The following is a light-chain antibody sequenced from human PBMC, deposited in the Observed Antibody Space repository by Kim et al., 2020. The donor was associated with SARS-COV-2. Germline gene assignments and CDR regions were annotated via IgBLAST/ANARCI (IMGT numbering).Light chain of an antibody. Sequence: GKMVTISSCGSSYSIASNTVNWYQQLPGTAPKVLIYSNNQRPSGVPDRFSGSKSGTSASLAISGLQSEDEADYYCAAWDDSLSGWVFGGGTQLTVL. CDR2: SNN. CDR1: SYSIASNT. J-gene: IGLJ3*02. V-gene: IGLV1-44*01. CDR3: AAWDDSLSGWV.